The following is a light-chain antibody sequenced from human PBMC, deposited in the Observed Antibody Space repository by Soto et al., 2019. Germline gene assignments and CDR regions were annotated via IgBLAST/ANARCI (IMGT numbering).Light chain of an antibody. CDR1: QDIGTW. CDR3: QQANSSPPWT. Sequence: DIQMTQSPSSVSASIGDRVIITCRASQDIGTWLAWYQQKPGQVPNLLMYPASSLHSGVPSRFSGSGSGTEFTLTISSLQPEDFATYYCQQANSSPPWTFGQGTKVDNK. J-gene: IGKJ1*01. CDR2: PAS. V-gene: IGKV1-12*01.